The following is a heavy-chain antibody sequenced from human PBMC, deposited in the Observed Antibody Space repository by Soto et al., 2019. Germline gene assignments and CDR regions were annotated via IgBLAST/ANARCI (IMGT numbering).Heavy chain of an antibody. J-gene: IGHJ6*02. CDR1: GGTCSSYT. D-gene: IGHD2-15*01. CDR3: ARDPRYCSGGSCYSIYYYYGMDV. CDR2: IIPILGIA. V-gene: IGHV1-69*08. Sequence: QVQLVQSGAEVKKPGSSVKVSSKASGGTCSSYTISWVRQAPGHGLEWMGRIIPILGIANYAQKFQGRVTITADKATSTAYMELSSPRSEDTAVYYCARDPRYCSGGSCYSIYYYYGMDVWGQGTTVTVSS.